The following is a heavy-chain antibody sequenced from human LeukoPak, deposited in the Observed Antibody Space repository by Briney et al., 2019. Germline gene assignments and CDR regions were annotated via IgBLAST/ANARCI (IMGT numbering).Heavy chain of an antibody. Sequence: SETLSLTCAVSGGSISSSSYYWGWIRQPPGKGLEWIGSMYYSGSTYHNPSLKSRVTISVDTSKNQFSLKLSSVTAADTAVYYCASALSGYGYFDYWGQGTLVTVS. CDR1: GGSISSSSYY. CDR3: ASALSGYGYFDY. D-gene: IGHD5-12*01. J-gene: IGHJ4*02. CDR2: MYYSGST. V-gene: IGHV4-39*01.